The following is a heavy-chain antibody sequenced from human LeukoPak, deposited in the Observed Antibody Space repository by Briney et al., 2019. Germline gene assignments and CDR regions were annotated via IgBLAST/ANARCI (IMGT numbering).Heavy chain of an antibody. CDR1: GFTFDDYA. CDR3: AKCGSGSYFDNWFDP. CDR2: ISWNSGSI. J-gene: IGHJ5*02. D-gene: IGHD3-10*01. V-gene: IGHV3-9*01. Sequence: PGGSLRLSCAASGFTFDDYAMHWVRHAPGKGLEWVSGISWNSGSIGYADSVKGRFTISRDNAKNSLYLQMNSLRAEDTALYYCAKCGSGSYFDNWFDPWGQGTLVTVSS.